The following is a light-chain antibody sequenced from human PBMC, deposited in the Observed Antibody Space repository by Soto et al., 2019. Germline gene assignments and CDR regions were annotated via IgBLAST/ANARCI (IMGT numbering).Light chain of an antibody. CDR2: GVS. V-gene: IGKV3-11*01. Sequence: EIVLTQSPATLSLSPGEGASLSCRASQNISTYLAWYQQRPGQVPRLLIYGVSKRAPAIPPRFSGSGSGTDFTLSVSGLETEDFATYYCQQLNGSPWTFGQGTKVEIK. J-gene: IGKJ1*01. CDR1: QNISTY. CDR3: QQLNGSPWT.